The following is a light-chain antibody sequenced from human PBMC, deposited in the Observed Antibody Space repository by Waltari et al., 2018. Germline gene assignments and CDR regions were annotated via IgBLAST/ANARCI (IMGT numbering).Light chain of an antibody. CDR2: GNN. V-gene: IGLV1-51*01. Sequence: QSVLTQPPSVSAAPGQKVTVSCSGSSSNIGNNYVTWYQQLPGTAPKLLIYGNNRRSSGIPVRFSGSKSATSATLVTTGLQTGDETEYYCGTWDSSLSAGVFGGGSKLTVL. CDR3: GTWDSSLSAGV. CDR1: SSNIGNNY. J-gene: IGLJ2*01.